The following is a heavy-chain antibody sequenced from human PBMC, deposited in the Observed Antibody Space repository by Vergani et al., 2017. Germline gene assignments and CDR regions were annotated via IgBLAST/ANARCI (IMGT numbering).Heavy chain of an antibody. CDR1: GGSISSYY. CDR2: INHSGST. CDR3: ARSAARLGLDY. J-gene: IGHJ4*02. D-gene: IGHD6-6*01. V-gene: IGHV4-34*10. Sequence: QVQLQESGPGLVKPSETLSLTCTVSGGSISSYYWSWIRQPPGKGLEWIGEINHSGSTNYNPSLKSRVTISVDTSKNQFSLKLSSVTAADTAVYYCARSAARLGLDYWGQGTLVTVSS.